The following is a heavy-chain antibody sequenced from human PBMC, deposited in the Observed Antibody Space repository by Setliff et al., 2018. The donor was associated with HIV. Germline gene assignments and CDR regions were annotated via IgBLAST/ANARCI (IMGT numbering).Heavy chain of an antibody. CDR1: GYTLTELS. Sequence: ASVKVSCKVSGYTLTELSRHWVRQAPGKGLEWMGGFDPEDGEPIYAQNFQGRVTMTDDTSTDTAYMELSSLRPEDTAVYYCAKDFQWSTVNTPLNYQYGMDVWGQGTTVTVSS. CDR3: AKDFQWSTVNTPLNYQYGMDV. CDR2: FDPEDGEP. J-gene: IGHJ6*02. V-gene: IGHV1-24*01. D-gene: IGHD4-17*01.